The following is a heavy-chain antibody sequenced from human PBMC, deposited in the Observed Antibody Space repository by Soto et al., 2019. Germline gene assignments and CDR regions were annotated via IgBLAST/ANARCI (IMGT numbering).Heavy chain of an antibody. D-gene: IGHD2-21*01. CDR3: ARNLLSSGGDRTGWFDP. J-gene: IGHJ5*02. Sequence: ASVKVSCKASGYTFTSYGISWVRQAPGQGLEWMGWISAYNGNTNYAQKLQGRVTMTTDTSTSTAYMELRSLRSDDTAVYHCARNLLSSGGDRTGWFDPWGQGTLVTVSS. CDR2: ISAYNGNT. V-gene: IGHV1-18*01. CDR1: GYTFTSYG.